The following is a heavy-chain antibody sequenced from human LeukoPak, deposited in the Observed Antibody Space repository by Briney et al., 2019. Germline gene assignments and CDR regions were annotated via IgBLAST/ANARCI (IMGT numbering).Heavy chain of an antibody. CDR2: IHHRGTT. J-gene: IGHJ4*02. CDR3: ARVTGSIDS. Sequence: GSLRLSCAASGFILSTFDMNWVRQPPGKGLEWIGEIHHRGTTNYKSSLKSRVSISIDKSKNHFSLKLTSVTAADTAVYFCARVTGSIDSWGQGTLVTVSS. V-gene: IGHV4-4*01. CDR1: GFILSTFDM. D-gene: IGHD7-27*01.